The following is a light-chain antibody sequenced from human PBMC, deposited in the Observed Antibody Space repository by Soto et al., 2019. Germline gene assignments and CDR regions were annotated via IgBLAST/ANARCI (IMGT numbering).Light chain of an antibody. CDR2: GAS. V-gene: IGKV3-20*01. J-gene: IGKJ1*01. CDR3: QQYDSSLGWS. Sequence: EIFFTQSPGTLSLSPGERATLSRRAIQSVSSSYLAWYQQKPGRAPRLLIYGASSRATGIPSRFSGSGSGTDFTLTITRLEPEDFAVYYCQQYDSSLGWSFGQGTKVDI. CDR1: QSVSSSY.